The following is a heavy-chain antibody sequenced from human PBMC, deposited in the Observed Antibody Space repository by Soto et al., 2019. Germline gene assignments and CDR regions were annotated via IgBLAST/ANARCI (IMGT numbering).Heavy chain of an antibody. CDR1: GGSISSGGYY. CDR3: ARDKVAAAGRSGVWFDP. V-gene: IGHV4-31*02. D-gene: IGHD6-13*01. Sequence: SETLSLTCTVSGGSISSGGYYWSWIRQHPGKGLEWIGYIYYSGSTYYNPSLKSRVTISVDTSKNQFSLKLSSVTAADTAVYYCARDKVAAAGRSGVWFDPWGQGTLVTVSS. J-gene: IGHJ5*02. CDR2: IYYSGST.